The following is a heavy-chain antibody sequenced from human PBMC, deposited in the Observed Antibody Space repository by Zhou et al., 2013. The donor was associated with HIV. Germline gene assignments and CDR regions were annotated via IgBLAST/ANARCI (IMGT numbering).Heavy chain of an antibody. CDR2: IIPIFGTT. CDR3: ARGLGLRWYGDAFDI. D-gene: IGHD4-17*01. J-gene: IGHJ3*02. Sequence: QVQLVQSGAEVKKPGSSVKVSCKASGGTFTRDAMSWVRQAPGRGLEWMGGIIPIFGTTNYAQKFQDRVTITTDESTSTAYMELSSLRSADTAVYYCARGLGLRWYGDAFDIWGQGTMVTVSS. CDR1: GGTFTRDA. V-gene: IGHV1-69*05.